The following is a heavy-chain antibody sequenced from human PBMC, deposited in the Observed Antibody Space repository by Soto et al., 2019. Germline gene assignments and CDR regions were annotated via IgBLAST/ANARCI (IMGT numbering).Heavy chain of an antibody. Sequence: GGSLRLSCAASGFTFSSYAMSWVRQAPGKGLEWVSGIGGSGSSTFYADSVKGRFTISRDNSKNTLYLQVNSLRAEDTAVYHCAKVCTGYYYDLDSWGQGTLVTVSS. D-gene: IGHD3-9*01. V-gene: IGHV3-23*01. CDR3: AKVCTGYYYDLDS. CDR1: GFTFSSYA. J-gene: IGHJ4*02. CDR2: IGGSGSST.